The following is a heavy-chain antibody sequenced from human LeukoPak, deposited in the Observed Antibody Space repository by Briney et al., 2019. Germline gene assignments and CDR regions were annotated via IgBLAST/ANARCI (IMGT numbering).Heavy chain of an antibody. J-gene: IGHJ6*03. CDR1: GGSFSGYY. V-gene: IGHV4-34*01. CDR3: ARGISIAVAGTAREESYYYYYMDV. Sequence: SETLSLTCAAYGGSFSGYYWSWIRQPPGKGLEWIGEINHSGSTNYNPSLKSRVTISVDTSKNQFSLKLSSVTAADTAVYYCARGISIAVAGTAREESYYYYYMDVWGKGTTVTVSS. CDR2: INHSGST. D-gene: IGHD6-19*01.